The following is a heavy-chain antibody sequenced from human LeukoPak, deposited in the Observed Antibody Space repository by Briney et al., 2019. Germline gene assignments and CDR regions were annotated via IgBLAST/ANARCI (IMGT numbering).Heavy chain of an antibody. CDR1: XGSISSYY. CDR2: IYYSGST. Sequence: SETLSLTCTVSXGSISSYYWSWIRQPPGKGLEWIGYIYYSGSTNYNPSLKSRVTISVDTSKNQFSLKLSSVTAADTAVYYCARQRGSSSSWYFDYWGQGTLVTVSS. V-gene: IGHV4-59*08. CDR3: ARQRGSSSSWYFDY. J-gene: IGHJ4*02. D-gene: IGHD6-13*01.